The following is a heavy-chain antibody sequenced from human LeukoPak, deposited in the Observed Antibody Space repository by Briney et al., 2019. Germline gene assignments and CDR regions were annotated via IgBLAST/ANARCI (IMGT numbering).Heavy chain of an antibody. D-gene: IGHD4-17*01. CDR1: GGTFSSYA. Sequence: SVKVSCKASGGTFSSYAISWVRQAPGQGLEWMGVIIPIFGTANYAQKFQGRVTITADESTSTAYMELSSLRSEDTAVYYCARAIIETTSLNHYYYGMDVWGQGTTVTVSS. CDR2: IIPIFGTA. J-gene: IGHJ6*02. CDR3: ARAIIETTSLNHYYYGMDV. V-gene: IGHV1-69*13.